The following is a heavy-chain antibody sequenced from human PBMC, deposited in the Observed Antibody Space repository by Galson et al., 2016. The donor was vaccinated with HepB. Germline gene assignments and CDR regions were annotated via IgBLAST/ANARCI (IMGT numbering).Heavy chain of an antibody. V-gene: IGHV3-66*01. D-gene: IGHD5-18*01. Sequence: SLRLSCAGSGFTVSTNYMSWVRQAPGKGLEWLSVIYRAGSTYYAESVKGRFIISRDDSKNTVYLQMDSLRAEDTAVYYCAREWEYSYGYYFDYWGQGTLVTVSS. CDR3: AREWEYSYGYYFDY. J-gene: IGHJ4*02. CDR1: GFTVSTNY. CDR2: IYRAGST.